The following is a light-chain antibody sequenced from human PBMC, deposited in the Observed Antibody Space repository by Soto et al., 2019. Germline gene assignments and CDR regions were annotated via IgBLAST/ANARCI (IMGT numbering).Light chain of an antibody. Sequence: DIILTQSPAIVSVSPGERATLSCRASRSVSTNLAWYQHKHGQAPRLLIYGASTRVTDIPPRFSGSGSGTEFTLTIHYLKSLDFGVYYCQQYDKTVPPVTFGGGTKVEI. V-gene: IGKV3-15*01. J-gene: IGKJ4*01. CDR1: RSVSTN. CDR2: GAS. CDR3: QQYDKTVPPVT.